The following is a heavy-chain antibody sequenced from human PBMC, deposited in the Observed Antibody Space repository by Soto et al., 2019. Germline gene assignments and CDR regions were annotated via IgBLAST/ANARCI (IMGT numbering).Heavy chain of an antibody. CDR2: ISGSGGST. CDR1: GFTFNTYA. Sequence: EVQLSESGGGLVQPGGSLRLSCAASGFTFNTYAMSWVRQAPGKGLEWVSGISGSGGSTYSADSVKGRFIISRDNSKNTVHLQMNSLRVEDTAVYFCVKAPYDYSNHYFDSWGQGALVTVSS. V-gene: IGHV3-23*01. D-gene: IGHD4-4*01. CDR3: VKAPYDYSNHYFDS. J-gene: IGHJ4*02.